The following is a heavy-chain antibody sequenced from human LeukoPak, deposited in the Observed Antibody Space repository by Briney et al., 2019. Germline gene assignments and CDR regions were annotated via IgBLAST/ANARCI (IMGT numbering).Heavy chain of an antibody. CDR3: ARLRTVISGRQAFDI. J-gene: IGHJ3*02. CDR1: GGSLSSYY. V-gene: IGHV4-59*08. Sequence: PSETLSLTCTVSGGSLSSYYWSWIRQPPGKGLEWIGYIYYSGSTFYNPSFKSRISISVDTSRNQFSLKLSSVTAADTAVYYCARLRTVISGRQAFDIWGQGTMVSVS. D-gene: IGHD2/OR15-2a*01. CDR2: IYYSGST.